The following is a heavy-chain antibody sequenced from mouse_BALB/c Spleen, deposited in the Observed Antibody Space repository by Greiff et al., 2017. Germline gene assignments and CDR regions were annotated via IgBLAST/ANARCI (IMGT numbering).Heavy chain of an antibody. CDR1: GYTFTSYT. CDR3: ARTSTVYYFDY. CDR2: INPSSGYT. V-gene: IGHV1-4*02. Sequence: VQLKESAAELARPGASVKMSCKASGYTFTSYTMHWVKQRPGQGLEWIGYINPSSGYTEYNQKFKDKTTLTADKSSSTAYLQLSSLTSEDSAVYYCARTSTVYYFDYWGQGTTLTVSS. D-gene: IGHD1-1*01. J-gene: IGHJ2*01.